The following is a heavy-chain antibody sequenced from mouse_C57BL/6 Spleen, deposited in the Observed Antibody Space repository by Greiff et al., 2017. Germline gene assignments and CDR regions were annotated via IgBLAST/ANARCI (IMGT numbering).Heavy chain of an antibody. J-gene: IGHJ1*03. CDR3: ARGSSHWYFDV. Sequence: QVQLHQPGAELVKPGASVKLSCKASGYTFTSYWMHWVKQRPGQGLEWIGMIHPNSGSTNYNEKFKSKATLTVDKSSRTAYMQLSSLTSEDSAVYYCARGSSHWYFDVWGTGTTVTVSS. D-gene: IGHD1-1*01. V-gene: IGHV1-64*01. CDR1: GYTFTSYW. CDR2: IHPNSGST.